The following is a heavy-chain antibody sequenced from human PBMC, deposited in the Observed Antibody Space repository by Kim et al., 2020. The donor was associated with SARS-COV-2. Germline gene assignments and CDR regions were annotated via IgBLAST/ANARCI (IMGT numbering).Heavy chain of an antibody. CDR3: ARDRGYSYGPFDY. Sequence: NPSRKRRVTISVDTSQNQFSLKLSSVTAADTAVYYCARDRGYSYGPFDYWGQGTLVTVSS. V-gene: IGHV4-59*01. J-gene: IGHJ4*02. D-gene: IGHD5-18*01.